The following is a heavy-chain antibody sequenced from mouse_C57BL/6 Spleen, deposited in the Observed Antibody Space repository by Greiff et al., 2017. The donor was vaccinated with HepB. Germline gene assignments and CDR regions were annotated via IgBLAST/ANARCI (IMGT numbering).Heavy chain of an antibody. J-gene: IGHJ1*03. CDR2: IHPNSGST. Sequence: QVQLKQPGAELVKPGASVKLSCKASGYTFTSYWMHWVKQRPGQGLEWIGMIHPNSGSTNYNEKFKSKATLTVDKSSSTAYMQLSSLTSEDSAVYYCARLPYDYVGYFDVWGTGTTVTVSS. CDR1: GYTFTSYW. V-gene: IGHV1-64*01. D-gene: IGHD2-4*01. CDR3: ARLPYDYVGYFDV.